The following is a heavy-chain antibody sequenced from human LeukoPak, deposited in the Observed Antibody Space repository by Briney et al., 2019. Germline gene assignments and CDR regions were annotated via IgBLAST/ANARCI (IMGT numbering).Heavy chain of an antibody. D-gene: IGHD3-10*01. CDR3: ARVPGGYGSGSSFDY. V-gene: IGHV1-8*01. J-gene: IGHJ4*02. CDR2: MNPNSGNT. Sequence: ASVKVSCKASGYTFTSYDINWVRQATGQGLEWMGWMNPNSGNTGYAQKFQGRVTITADKSTSTAYMELSSLRSEDTAVYYCARVPGGYGSGSSFDYWGQGTLVTVSS. CDR1: GYTFTSYD.